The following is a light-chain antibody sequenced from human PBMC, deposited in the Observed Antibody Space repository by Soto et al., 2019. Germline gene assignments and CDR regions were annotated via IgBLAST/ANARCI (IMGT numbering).Light chain of an antibody. Sequence: QLVLTQSPSASASLGASVKLTCTLSSGHSSYAIAWHQQQPEKGPRYLMKLNSDGSHSKGDGIPDRFSGSSSGAERYLTISRLQSEDEADYYCQTWGTGIHLFGTGTKVTVL. J-gene: IGLJ1*01. CDR2: LNSDGSH. CDR1: SGHSSYA. V-gene: IGLV4-69*01. CDR3: QTWGTGIHL.